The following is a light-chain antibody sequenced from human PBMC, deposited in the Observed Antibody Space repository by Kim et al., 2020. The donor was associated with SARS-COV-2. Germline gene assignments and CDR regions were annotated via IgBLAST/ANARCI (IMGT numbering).Light chain of an antibody. CDR1: QSISSY. J-gene: IGKJ1*01. CDR3: QQSYSIPVT. CDR2: AAS. V-gene: IGKV1-39*01. Sequence: DIQMTQSPSSLSASVGDRVTITCRASQSISSYLNWYQQKPGKAPKLLIYAASSLQGGVPSRFSGRGSGTDYTLTIGSLQPEDFATYYCQQSYSIPVTFGQGTKVDIK.